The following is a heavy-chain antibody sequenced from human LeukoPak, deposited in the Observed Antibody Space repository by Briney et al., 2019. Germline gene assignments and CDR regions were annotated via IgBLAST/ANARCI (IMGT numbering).Heavy chain of an antibody. D-gene: IGHD3-3*01. CDR2: IYPGDSDT. CDR3: ARHYTAFWSGYYTFLDY. Sequence: GESLKISCKGSGYSFTSYWIGWVRQMPGKGLEWMGIIYPGDSDTRYSPSFQGQVTISADKSISTAYLQWSSLKASDTAMYYCARHYTAFWSGYYTFLDYWGQGTLVIVSS. CDR1: GYSFTSYW. J-gene: IGHJ4*02. V-gene: IGHV5-51*01.